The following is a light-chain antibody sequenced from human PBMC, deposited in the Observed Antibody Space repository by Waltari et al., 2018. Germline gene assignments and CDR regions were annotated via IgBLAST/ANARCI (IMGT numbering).Light chain of an antibody. J-gene: IGLJ3*02. Sequence: QSALTQTASVSGSPGQSITPSCTGTSSDIGSTNLVSWYQKSPGKAPRLIIYEDNKRPSGASNRFSGSKSGNMASLTIFGLQAEDEGEYYCCSYAGRRSLMFGGGTKVTVL. CDR3: CSYAGRRSLM. V-gene: IGLV2-23*01. CDR2: EDN. CDR1: SSDIGSTNL.